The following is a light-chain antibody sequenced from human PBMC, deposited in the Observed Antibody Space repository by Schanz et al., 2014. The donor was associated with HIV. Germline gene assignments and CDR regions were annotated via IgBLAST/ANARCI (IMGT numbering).Light chain of an antibody. CDR3: QQTYSIPHT. J-gene: IGKJ2*01. CDR1: QSVSSN. CDR2: GAS. V-gene: IGKV3D-15*01. Sequence: EIVMTQSPATLSVSPGERATLSCRASQSVSSNLAWYQQKPGQAPRLLIYGASSRATGIPDRFSGSGSGTDFTLTISRLEPEDFATYYCQQTYSIPHTFGQGTKLEIK.